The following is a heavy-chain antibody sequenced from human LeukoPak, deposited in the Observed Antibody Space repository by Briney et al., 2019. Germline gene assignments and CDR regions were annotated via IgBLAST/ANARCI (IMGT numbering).Heavy chain of an antibody. Sequence: PGGSLRISCAASGFTFINYAMNWVRQAPGKGLEWVSDISSSGGSTYYADSVKGRFTISRDNSKNTLYLQMNSLRAEDTAVYYCAKKAQDIVVSPATKSFDDWGQGTLVTVSS. J-gene: IGHJ4*02. CDR2: ISSSGGST. CDR3: AKKAQDIVVSPATKSFDD. D-gene: IGHD2-2*01. CDR1: GFTFINYA. V-gene: IGHV3-23*01.